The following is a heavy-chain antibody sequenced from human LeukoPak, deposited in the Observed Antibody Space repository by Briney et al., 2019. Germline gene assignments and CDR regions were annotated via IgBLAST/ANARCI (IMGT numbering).Heavy chain of an antibody. J-gene: IGHJ4*02. CDR2: IYTSGST. Sequence: PSETLSLTCTVSGGSISSYYWSWIRQPAGKGLEWIGRIYTSGSTNYNPSLKSRVTMSVDTSKNQFSLKLSSVTAADTAVYYCARDSSYCSGGSCYSFDYWGQGTLVTVSS. V-gene: IGHV4-4*07. CDR3: ARDSSYCSGGSCYSFDY. D-gene: IGHD2-15*01. CDR1: GGSISSYY.